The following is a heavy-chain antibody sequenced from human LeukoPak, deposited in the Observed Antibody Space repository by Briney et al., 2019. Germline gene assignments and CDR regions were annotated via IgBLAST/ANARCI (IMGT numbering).Heavy chain of an antibody. D-gene: IGHD1-20*01. J-gene: IGHJ4*02. V-gene: IGHV1-8*02. Sequence: ASVKVSCKASAYTFTSYYMHWVRQAPGQGFEWMGWVSPTSGNTGLTQKFQGRVTMTSDTSKTSVYMELGSLISEDTAVYYSARGITQGVDYRGQGTLVSVSS. CDR3: ARGITQGVDY. CDR2: VSPTSGNT. CDR1: AYTFTSYY.